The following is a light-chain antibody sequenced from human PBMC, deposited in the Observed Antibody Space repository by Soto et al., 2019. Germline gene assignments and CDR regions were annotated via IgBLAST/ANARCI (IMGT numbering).Light chain of an antibody. V-gene: IGKV3-20*01. CDR1: QSVSSSY. CDR2: GAS. J-gene: IGKJ1*01. Sequence: EIVLTQSPGTLSLSPGERATLSCRASQSVSSSYLAWYQQKPGQAPRLLIYGASSRATGIPDRFSGSGSGTDFTLIISRLEPEDFALYYCQQYGSSPSFGQGTKVEIK. CDR3: QQYGSSPS.